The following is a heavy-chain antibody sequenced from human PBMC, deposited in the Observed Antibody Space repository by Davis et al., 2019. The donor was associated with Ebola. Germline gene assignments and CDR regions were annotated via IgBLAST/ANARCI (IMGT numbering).Heavy chain of an antibody. D-gene: IGHD4-11*01. CDR2: INSDGSNT. V-gene: IGHV3-74*01. J-gene: IGHJ6*02. CDR3: ARDYSDYLLDYHYGMDV. Sequence: HTGGSLRLSCAVSGYTFSNYWMHWVRQAPGKGLVWISRINSDGSNTTYADSVKGRFIISRDNAKNTLYLQMNSLRAEDTAVYYCARDYSDYLLDYHYGMDVWGQGTTVTVSS. CDR1: GYTFSNYW.